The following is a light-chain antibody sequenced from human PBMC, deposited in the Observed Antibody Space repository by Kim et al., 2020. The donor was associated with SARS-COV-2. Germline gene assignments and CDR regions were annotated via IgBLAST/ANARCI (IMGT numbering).Light chain of an antibody. CDR3: SSHAGYDKFYV. J-gene: IGLJ1*01. CDR2: EVS. Sequence: SGSPGQSVTISCTGTSSDFVSWYQQYPGRAPKLMIFEVSKRPSGVPDRFSGSKSGDTASLTVSGLQDEDEADYYCSSHAGYDKFYVFGTGTKVTVL. V-gene: IGLV2-8*01. CDR1: SSDFV.